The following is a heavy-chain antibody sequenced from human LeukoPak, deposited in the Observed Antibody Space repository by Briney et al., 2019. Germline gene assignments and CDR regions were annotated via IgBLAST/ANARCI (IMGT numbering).Heavy chain of an antibody. D-gene: IGHD2-2*01. J-gene: IGHJ4*02. Sequence: GGSLRLSCAASGFTFSSYSMNWVRQAPGKGLEWVSYISSSSSTIYYADSVKGRFTISRDNAKNSLYLQMNSLRAEDTAVYYCVRETDSTLFDYWGQGTLVTVSS. CDR2: ISSSSSTI. V-gene: IGHV3-48*04. CDR1: GFTFSSYS. CDR3: VRETDSTLFDY.